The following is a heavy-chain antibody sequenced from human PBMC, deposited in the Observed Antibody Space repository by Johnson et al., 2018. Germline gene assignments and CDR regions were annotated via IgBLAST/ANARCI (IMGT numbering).Heavy chain of an antibody. V-gene: IGHV3-23*04. CDR2: ISDSGGST. D-gene: IGHD3-22*01. J-gene: IGHJ3*01. CDR3: AKSYDTRGYYQGAFHV. CDR1: GFTFSSYG. Sequence: EVQLVESGGGLVQPGGSLRLSCAASGFTFSSYGMSWVRQAPRMGLEWVSSISDSGGSTYYADSVKGRFTISRDNSKDTLYLQMNSLRAEETAIYYCAKSYDTRGYYQGAFHVWGQGTMVTVSS.